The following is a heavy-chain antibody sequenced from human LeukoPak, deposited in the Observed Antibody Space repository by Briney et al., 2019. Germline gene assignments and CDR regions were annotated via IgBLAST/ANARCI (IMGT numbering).Heavy chain of an antibody. CDR2: ISPIFGTA. J-gene: IGHJ4*02. CDR3: AREGRPQASIVGATVGDY. D-gene: IGHD1-26*01. CDR1: GGTFSSYG. Sequence: SVKVSCKASGGTFSSYGINWVRQAPGQGLEWMGGISPIFGTANYARRFQGRVTVTTDESTSTAYMELNSLRSEDTAVYYCAREGRPQASIVGATVGDYWGQGTLVTVSS. V-gene: IGHV1-69*05.